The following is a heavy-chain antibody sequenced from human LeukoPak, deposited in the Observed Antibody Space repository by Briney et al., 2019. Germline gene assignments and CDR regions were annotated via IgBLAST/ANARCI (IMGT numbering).Heavy chain of an antibody. CDR1: GSTFTKLW. D-gene: IGHD3-3*01. CDR2: IYPGDSDT. J-gene: IGHJ4*02. V-gene: IGHV5-51*01. Sequence: LGGPRQISCQASGSTFTKLWIGWVRQVPGKGLEWMGIIYPGDSDTSYSPSFQGQVTLLVDTSISTAYLQWSSLKASDTAMYYCARPPYYDFWNGYYPDYWGQGTLVTVSS. CDR3: ARPPYYDFWNGYYPDY.